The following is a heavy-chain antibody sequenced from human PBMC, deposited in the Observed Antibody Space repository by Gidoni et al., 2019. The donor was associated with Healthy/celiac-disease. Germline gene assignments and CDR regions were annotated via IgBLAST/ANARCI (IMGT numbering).Heavy chain of an antibody. D-gene: IGHD3-22*01. J-gene: IGHJ3*02. V-gene: IGHV2-70*01. Sequence: QVTLRESGPALVKPTQTLTLTCTFSGFSLRTSGMCVSWIRQPPGKALEWLALIDWDDDKYYSTSLKTRLTISKDTSKNQVVLTMTNMDPVDTATYYCARRTYYYDSSGYYYPDAFDIWGQGTMVTVSS. CDR3: ARRTYYYDSSGYYYPDAFDI. CDR1: GFSLRTSGMC. CDR2: IDWDDDK.